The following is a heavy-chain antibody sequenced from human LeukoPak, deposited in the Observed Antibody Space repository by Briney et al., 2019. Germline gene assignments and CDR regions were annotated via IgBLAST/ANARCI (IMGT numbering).Heavy chain of an antibody. CDR3: ARDPYSGTYSDYYYYYMDV. Sequence: GGSLRLSCAASGFTFDDYAMHWGRQAPGKGVEWVSLISWDGGSTYYADSVKGRFTISRDNAKNSLFLQLNSLRAEDTAVYYCARDPYSGTYSDYYYYYMDVWGKGTTVTVSS. CDR1: GFTFDDYA. J-gene: IGHJ6*03. D-gene: IGHD1-26*01. V-gene: IGHV3-43D*03. CDR2: ISWDGGST.